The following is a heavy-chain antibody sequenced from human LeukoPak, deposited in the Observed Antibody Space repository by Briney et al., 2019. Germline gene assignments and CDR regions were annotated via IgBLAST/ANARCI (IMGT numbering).Heavy chain of an antibody. CDR3: ARDADTSEFFSWLDL. CDR2: IWHDGGKR. Sequence: GGSLRLSCAASGFTFSYYGMQWVRQAPGKGLEWVALIWHDGGKRYYADSVKGRFTISRDNSKNTLYLQMTTLRVEDTAVYYCARDADTSEFFSWLDLWGQGTLVTVSS. D-gene: IGHD3-22*01. J-gene: IGHJ5*02. V-gene: IGHV3-33*01. CDR1: GFTFSYYG.